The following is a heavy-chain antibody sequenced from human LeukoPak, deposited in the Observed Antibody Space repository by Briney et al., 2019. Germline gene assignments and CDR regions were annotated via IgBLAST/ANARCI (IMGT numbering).Heavy chain of an antibody. CDR2: ISSSSSTI. D-gene: IGHD3-3*01. CDR3: ARGPVDFWSGFHVDDDY. CDR1: GFTFSSYS. Sequence: GSLRLSCAASGFTFSSYSMNWVRQASGKGLEWVLYISSSSSTIYYADSVKGRFTISRDNAKNSLYLQMNSLRAEDTAVYYCARGPVDFWSGFHVDDDYWGQGTLVTVSS. J-gene: IGHJ4*02. V-gene: IGHV3-48*01.